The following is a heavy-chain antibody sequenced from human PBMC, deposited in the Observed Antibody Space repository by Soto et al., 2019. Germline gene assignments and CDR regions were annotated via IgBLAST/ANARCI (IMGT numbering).Heavy chain of an antibody. CDR2: INPNSGGT. V-gene: IGHV1-2*04. J-gene: IGHJ6*02. CDR3: ARDHYCRAGSCYSYGMDV. CDR1: GYTFTGYY. Sequence: GASVKVSCKASGYTFTGYYMHWVRQAPGQGLEWMGWINPNSGGTNYAQKFQGWVTMTRDTSISTAYMELSRLRSDDTAVYYCARDHYCRAGSCYSYGMDVWGQGTTATVS. D-gene: IGHD2-15*01.